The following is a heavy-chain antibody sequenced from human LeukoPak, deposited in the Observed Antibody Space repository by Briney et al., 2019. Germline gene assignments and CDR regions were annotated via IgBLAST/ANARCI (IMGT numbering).Heavy chain of an antibody. Sequence: GGSLRLSCAASGFTFSSYAMSWVRQAPGKGLEWVSGITSGGSTYKVDSVKGRFTISRDNSKNTLYLQMNSLRAEDTAVYYCAKGAKITMVRGYYMDVWGKGTTVTVSS. V-gene: IGHV3-23*01. J-gene: IGHJ6*03. D-gene: IGHD3-10*01. CDR3: AKGAKITMVRGYYMDV. CDR1: GFTFSSYA. CDR2: ITSGGST.